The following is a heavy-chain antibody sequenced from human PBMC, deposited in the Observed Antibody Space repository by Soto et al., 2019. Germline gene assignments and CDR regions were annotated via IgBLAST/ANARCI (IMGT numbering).Heavy chain of an antibody. CDR1: GYRFSDYG. Sequence: QIQLVQSEAEVKKPGASVKVSCTTSGYRFSDYGVSWVRQAPGQGLEWMGWINTGNGNTKFTQNFQGRVTLTTDPSTRTVFLELPSLKFDDTAVYYCARGFMPEDYWGQGTLVTVSS. J-gene: IGHJ4*02. D-gene: IGHD2-2*01. V-gene: IGHV1-18*01. CDR3: ARGFMPEDY. CDR2: INTGNGNT.